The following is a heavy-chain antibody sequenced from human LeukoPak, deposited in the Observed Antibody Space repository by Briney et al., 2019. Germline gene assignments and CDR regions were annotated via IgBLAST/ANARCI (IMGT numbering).Heavy chain of an antibody. CDR2: IYYSGST. V-gene: IGHV4-39*07. Sequence: SETLSLTCTVSGGSISSSSYYWGWIRQPPGKGLEWIGSIYYSGSTYYNPSLKSRVTISVDTSKNQFSLKLSSVTAADTAVYYCARVKPPDYYDSSGYYYRPSLVGHSGDYFDYWGQGTLVTVSS. J-gene: IGHJ4*02. D-gene: IGHD3-22*01. CDR1: GGSISSSSYY. CDR3: ARVKPPDYYDSSGYYYRPSLVGHSGDYFDY.